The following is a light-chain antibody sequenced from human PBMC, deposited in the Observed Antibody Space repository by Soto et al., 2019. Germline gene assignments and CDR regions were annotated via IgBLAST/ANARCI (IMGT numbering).Light chain of an antibody. Sequence: QSVLTQPASVSGSPGQSITISCTGTSSDVGGYNYVSWYQQHPGKAPKLMIYDVSDRPSGVSNRFSASKSGNTASLTISGLQADDEADSYCCSYTSSSTPWVFGTGTKVTVL. V-gene: IGLV2-14*03. CDR1: SSDVGGYNY. CDR2: DVS. CDR3: CSYTSSSTPWV. J-gene: IGLJ1*01.